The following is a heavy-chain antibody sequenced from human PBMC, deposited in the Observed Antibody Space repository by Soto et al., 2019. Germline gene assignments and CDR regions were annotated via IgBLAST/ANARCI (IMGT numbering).Heavy chain of an antibody. D-gene: IGHD2-15*01. J-gene: IGHJ4*02. CDR2: ISYDGSNK. Sequence: QVQLVESGGGVVQPGRSLRLSCAASGFTFSSYAMHWVRQAPGKGLEWVAVISYDGSNKYYADSVKGRFTISRDNSKNTLYLQMNSLRAEDTAVYYCARERSLLLEFDYWGQGTLVTVSS. CDR3: ARERSLLLEFDY. CDR1: GFTFSSYA. V-gene: IGHV3-30-3*01.